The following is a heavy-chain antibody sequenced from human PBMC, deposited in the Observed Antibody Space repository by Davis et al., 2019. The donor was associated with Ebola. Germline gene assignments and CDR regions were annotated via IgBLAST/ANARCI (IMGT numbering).Heavy chain of an antibody. Sequence: ASVKVSCKASGYTFTSYDINWVRQATGQGLEWMGWMNPNSGNTGYAQKFQGRVTMTRNTSISTAYMELSSLRSEDTAVYYCARVGGYCSSTSCYYGMDVWGKGTTVTVSS. CDR3: ARVGGYCSSTSCYYGMDV. CDR2: MNPNSGNT. V-gene: IGHV1-8*01. D-gene: IGHD2-2*01. CDR1: GYTFTSYD. J-gene: IGHJ6*04.